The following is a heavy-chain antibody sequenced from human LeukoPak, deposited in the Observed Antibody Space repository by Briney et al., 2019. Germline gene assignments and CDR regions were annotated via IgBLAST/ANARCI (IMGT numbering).Heavy chain of an antibody. V-gene: IGHV3-23*01. CDR2: ISGSGGST. CDR3: AKALYYYDSSGYPGAFDI. Sequence: GGSLRLSCAASGFTFSSYAMSWVRQAPGKGLEWVSAISGSGGSTYYPDSVKGRFNISRDNSKNTLYLQMNSLRAEDTAVYYCAKALYYYDSSGYPGAFDIWGQGTMVTVSS. J-gene: IGHJ3*02. CDR1: GFTFSSYA. D-gene: IGHD3-22*01.